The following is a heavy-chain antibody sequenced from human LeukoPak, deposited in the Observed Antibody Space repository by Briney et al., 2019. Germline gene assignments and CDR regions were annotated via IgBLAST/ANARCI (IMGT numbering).Heavy chain of an antibody. CDR3: AKVSGYSYGYNDY. J-gene: IGHJ4*02. CDR2: ISSSGDTK. D-gene: IGHD5-18*01. V-gene: IGHV3-11*01. CDR1: GFTFSDYY. Sequence: GSLRLSCGASGFTFSDYYMSWIRQAPGKGLEWISYISSSGDTKYYADSVEGRFTISRDNAKNSLYLQMNSLRAEDTALYYCAKVSGYSYGYNDYWGQGTLVTVSS.